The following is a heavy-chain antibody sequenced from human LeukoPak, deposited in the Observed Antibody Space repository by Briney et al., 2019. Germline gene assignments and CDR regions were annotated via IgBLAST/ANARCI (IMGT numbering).Heavy chain of an antibody. V-gene: IGHV3-21*01. CDR1: GFTFSNYA. J-gene: IGHJ4*02. Sequence: PGGSLRLSCAASGFTFSNYAMNWVRQAPGKGLEWVSSISSSSSYIYYADSVKGRFTISRDNAKNSLYLQMNSLRAEDTAAYYCARDQMAAAAALDYWGQGTLVTVSS. CDR2: ISSSSSYI. CDR3: ARDQMAAAAALDY. D-gene: IGHD6-13*01.